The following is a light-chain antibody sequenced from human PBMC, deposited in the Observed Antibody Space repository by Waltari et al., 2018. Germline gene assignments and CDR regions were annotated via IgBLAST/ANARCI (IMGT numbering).Light chain of an antibody. V-gene: IGLV1-47*02. CDR1: TSTVGSNY. J-gene: IGLJ1*01. CDR2: NND. Sequence: QSVLTQPPSTSGTPGQRVIISCSGSTSTVGSNYVYWYQQLPGPAPKLLIYNNDQRPSGVPDRFSGSKSGTSASLAISGLRSEDEADYFCAAWDDRLSGVFGTGTTVTVL. CDR3: AAWDDRLSGV.